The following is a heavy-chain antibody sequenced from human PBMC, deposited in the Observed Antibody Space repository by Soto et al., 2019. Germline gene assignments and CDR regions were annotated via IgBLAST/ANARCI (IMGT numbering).Heavy chain of an antibody. V-gene: IGHV3-30-3*01. CDR2: ISYDGSNK. CDR1: GFTFSSYA. Sequence: GGSLRLSCAASGFTFSSYAMHWVRQAPGKGLEWVAVISYDGSNKYYADSVKGRFTISRDNSKNTLYLQMNSLRVEDTAVYYCARDGTHTSSWTYFDYWGQGALVTVSS. CDR3: ARDGTHTSSWTYFDY. J-gene: IGHJ4*02. D-gene: IGHD6-13*01.